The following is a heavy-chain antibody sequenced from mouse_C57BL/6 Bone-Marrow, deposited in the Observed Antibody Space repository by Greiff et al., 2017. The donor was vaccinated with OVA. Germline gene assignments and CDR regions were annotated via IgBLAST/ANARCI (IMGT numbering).Heavy chain of an antibody. J-gene: IGHJ1*03. CDR3: ARSGYFDD. Sequence: QVQLQQPGAELVMPGASVKLSCKASGYTFTSYWMHWVKQRPGQGLEWIGEIDPSDSYTNYNQKFKGKSTLTVDKSSSTAYMQLSSLTSEDSAVYYCARSGYFDDWGTGTTVTVSS. V-gene: IGHV1-69*01. CDR1: GYTFTSYW. CDR2: IDPSDSYT.